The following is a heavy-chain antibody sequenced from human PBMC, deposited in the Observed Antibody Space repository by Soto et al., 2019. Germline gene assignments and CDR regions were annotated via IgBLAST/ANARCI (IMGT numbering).Heavy chain of an antibody. D-gene: IGHD3-22*01. J-gene: IGHJ4*02. Sequence: GGSLRLSCAASGFTFSSYAMSWVRQAPGKGLEWVSAISGSGGSTYYADSVKGRFTISGDNSKNTLYLQMNSLRAEDTAVYYCAKDPSPLDYYDSSGYFDYWGQGTLVTVSS. V-gene: IGHV3-23*01. CDR1: GFTFSSYA. CDR2: ISGSGGST. CDR3: AKDPSPLDYYDSSGYFDY.